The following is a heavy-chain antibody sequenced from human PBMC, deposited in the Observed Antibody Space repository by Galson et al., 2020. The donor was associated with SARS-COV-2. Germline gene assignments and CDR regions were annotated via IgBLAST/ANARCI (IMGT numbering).Heavy chain of an antibody. J-gene: IGHJ3*01. V-gene: IGHV3-33*01. D-gene: IGHD4-4*01. CDR3: ARDGQSGAPYAFDF. Sequence: SCAASGFTFSSHAIHWVRQAPGKGLEWVAQIWCDGSNKYYTDSVRGRFSISRDNSKNTVSLQMNSLRAEDTAVYYCARDGQSGAPYAFDFWGQGTTVTVSS. CDR2: IWCDGSNK. CDR1: GFTFSSHA.